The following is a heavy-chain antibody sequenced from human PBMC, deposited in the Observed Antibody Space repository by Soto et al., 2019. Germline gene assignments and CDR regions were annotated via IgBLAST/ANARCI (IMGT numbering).Heavy chain of an antibody. CDR3: MRGNTGYGNFDY. V-gene: IGHV3-74*01. J-gene: IGHJ4*02. CDR2: IYRDGTT. Sequence: GGSLRLSCAVSGFSLNNYWMHWVRQRPGKGLVWVARIYRDGTTSYADSVKGRFTISRDNAKNTVSLQMNSLKDEDTAVHYCMRGNTGYGNFDYWGQGTLVTVSS. CDR1: GFSLNNYW. D-gene: IGHD5-12*01.